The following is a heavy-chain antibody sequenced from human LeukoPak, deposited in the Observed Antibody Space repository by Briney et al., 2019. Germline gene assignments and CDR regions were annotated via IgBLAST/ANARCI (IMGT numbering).Heavy chain of an antibody. J-gene: IGHJ4*02. CDR3: AREQRYDSSGYPRGYFDY. V-gene: IGHV1-2*02. CDR2: INPNSGGT. Sequence: ASVKVSCKASGYTFTGYYMHWVRQAPGQGLEWMGWINPNSGGTNYAQKFQGRVTMTRDTSISIAYMELSRLRSDDTAVYYCAREQRYDSSGYPRGYFDYWGRGTLVTVSS. D-gene: IGHD3-22*01. CDR1: GYTFTGYY.